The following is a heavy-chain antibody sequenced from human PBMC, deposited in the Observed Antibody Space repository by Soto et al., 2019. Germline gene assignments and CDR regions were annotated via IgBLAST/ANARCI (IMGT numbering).Heavy chain of an antibody. CDR2: IIPIFGTA. CDR3: ARAIRPYYDFWSGPLDYYYGMDV. D-gene: IGHD3-3*01. J-gene: IGHJ6*02. CDR1: GGTFSSYA. Sequence: SVKVSCKASGGTFSSYAISWVRQAPGQGLEWMGGIIPIFGTANYAQKFQGRVTITADESTSTAYMELSSLRSEDTAVYYCARAIRPYYDFWSGPLDYYYGMDVWGQGTTVTVSS. V-gene: IGHV1-69*13.